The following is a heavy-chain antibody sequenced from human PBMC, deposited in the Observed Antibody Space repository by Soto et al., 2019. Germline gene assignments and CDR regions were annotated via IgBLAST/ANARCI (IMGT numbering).Heavy chain of an antibody. CDR2: IYYDGSNE. J-gene: IGHJ4*02. V-gene: IGHV3-33*01. CDR1: GFTFSSYG. D-gene: IGHD6-13*01. CDR3: ARDYSSTSYGFDS. Sequence: GGSLRLSCAASGFTFSSYGMHWVRQAPGKGLEWVAVIYYDGSNEYYADSVKGRFTISGDNSKNTLYLQMNSLRAEDTAVYYCARDYSSTSYGFDSWGQGTLVTVSS.